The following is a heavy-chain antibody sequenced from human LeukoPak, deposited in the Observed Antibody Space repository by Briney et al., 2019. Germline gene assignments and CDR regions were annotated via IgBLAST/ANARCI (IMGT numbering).Heavy chain of an antibody. Sequence: GGSLRLSCAASGFTFRSYAMSWVRQAPGKGLEWVSGISSGGGGTDYADSVKGRFTISRDNSKITLHLQMNSLRAEDTAVYYCAKVPSSRWAGNFDYWGQGTLVTVSS. CDR2: ISSGGGGT. D-gene: IGHD6-13*01. V-gene: IGHV3-23*01. CDR3: AKVPSSRWAGNFDY. J-gene: IGHJ4*02. CDR1: GFTFRSYA.